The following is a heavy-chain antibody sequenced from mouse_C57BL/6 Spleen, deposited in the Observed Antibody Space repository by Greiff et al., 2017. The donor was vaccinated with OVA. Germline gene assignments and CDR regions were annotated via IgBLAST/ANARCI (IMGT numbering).Heavy chain of an antibody. Sequence: VKLMESGAELVKPGASVKISCKASGYAFSSYWMNWVKQRPGKGLEWIGQIYPGDGDTNYNGKFKGKATLTADKSSSTAYMQLSSLTSEDSAVYFCAREGNSYYFDYWGQGTTLTVSS. D-gene: IGHD2-1*01. CDR2: IYPGDGDT. CDR1: GYAFSSYW. J-gene: IGHJ2*01. CDR3: AREGNSYYFDY. V-gene: IGHV1-80*01.